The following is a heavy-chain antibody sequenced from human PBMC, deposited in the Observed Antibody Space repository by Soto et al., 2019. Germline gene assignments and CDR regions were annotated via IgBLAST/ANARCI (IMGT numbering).Heavy chain of an antibody. J-gene: IGHJ6*02. CDR1: GYSFTSYW. CDR2: IYPGDSDT. CDR3: ARHSPAPNYYYYGMDV. V-gene: IGHV5-51*01. Sequence: GESLKISCKGSGYSFTSYWIGWVRQMPGKGLEWMGIIYPGDSDTRYSPSFQCQVTISADKSISTAYLQWSSLKASDTAMYYCARHSPAPNYYYYGMDVWGQGTTVTVSS.